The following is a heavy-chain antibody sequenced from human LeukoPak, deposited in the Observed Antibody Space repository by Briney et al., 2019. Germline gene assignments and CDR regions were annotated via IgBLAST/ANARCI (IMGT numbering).Heavy chain of an antibody. Sequence: PGGSLRLSCAASGFTFSSYVMTWVRQGPGKGLEWVSAISGSGGSTYYADSVKGRFTISRDNSKNTLYLQMNSLRAEDTAVYYCARDSSGRSFDYWAREPWSPSPQ. D-gene: IGHD1-1*01. J-gene: IGHJ4*02. CDR2: ISGSGGST. CDR1: GFTFSSYV. CDR3: ARDSSGRSFDY. V-gene: IGHV3-23*01.